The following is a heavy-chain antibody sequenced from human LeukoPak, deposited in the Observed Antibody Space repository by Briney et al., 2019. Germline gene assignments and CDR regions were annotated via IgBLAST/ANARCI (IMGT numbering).Heavy chain of an antibody. J-gene: IGHJ6*02. CDR3: AKSKDLYYYYYGMDV. CDR1: GFTVSSNY. V-gene: IGHV3-66*02. Sequence: PGGSLRLSCAASGFTVSSNYISWVRQAPGKGLEWVSVIYSGGSTYYADSVKGRFTISRDNSKNTLYLQMNSLRAEDTAVYYCAKSKDLYYYYYGMDVWGQGTTVTVSS. CDR2: IYSGGST.